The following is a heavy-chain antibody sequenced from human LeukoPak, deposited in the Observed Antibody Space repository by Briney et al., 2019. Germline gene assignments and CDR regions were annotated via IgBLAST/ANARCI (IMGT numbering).Heavy chain of an antibody. V-gene: IGHV4-39*01. J-gene: IGHJ4*02. CDR3: ARLGGMATILGFDY. CDR2: IYYSGST. CDR1: GGSISSSSYY. D-gene: IGHD5-24*01. Sequence: PSGTLSLTCTVSGGSISSSSYYWGWIRQPPGKGLEWIGSIYYSGSTYYNPSLKSRVTISVDTSKNQFSLKLSSVTAADTAVYYCARLGGMATILGFDYWGQGTLVTVSS.